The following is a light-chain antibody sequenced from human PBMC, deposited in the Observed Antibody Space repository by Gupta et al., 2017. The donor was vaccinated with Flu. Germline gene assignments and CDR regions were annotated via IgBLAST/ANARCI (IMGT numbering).Light chain of an antibody. Sequence: EIVLTQSPATLSLSPGEKATLSCRASQSVGRYLAWYQQKPGQAPRVLIYDVSNRATGIPARFSGSGSGTDFTRTISSLEPEDFAVYYCQQRSNWPALTFGGGTKVEIK. CDR2: DVS. CDR3: QQRSNWPALT. V-gene: IGKV3-11*01. CDR1: QSVGRY. J-gene: IGKJ4*01.